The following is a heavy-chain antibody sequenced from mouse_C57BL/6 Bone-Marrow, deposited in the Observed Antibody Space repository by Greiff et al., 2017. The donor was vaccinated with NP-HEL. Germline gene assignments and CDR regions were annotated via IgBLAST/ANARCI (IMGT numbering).Heavy chain of an antibody. V-gene: IGHV1-81*01. CDR3: ARSRYLFTTLEGYFDV. CDR2: IYPSSGNT. Sequence: VQLQQSGAELARPGASVKLSCKASGYTFTSYGISWVKQRTGQGLEWIGEIYPSSGNTYYNEKFKGKATLTADKSSSTAYMELRSLTSEDSAVYFCARSRYLFTTLEGYFDVWGTGTTVTVSS. CDR1: GYTFTSYG. D-gene: IGHD5-5*01. J-gene: IGHJ1*03.